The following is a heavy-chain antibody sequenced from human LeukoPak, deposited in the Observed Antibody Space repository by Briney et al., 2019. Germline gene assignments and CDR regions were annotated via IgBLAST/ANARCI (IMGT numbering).Heavy chain of an antibody. D-gene: IGHD3-3*01. CDR3: ARRNRNTYYDFWSGYHYYYYYYMDV. V-gene: IGHV3-21*04. Sequence: GGSLRLSCAASGFTFSSYSMNWVRQAPGKGLEWVSSISSSSSYIYYADSVKGRFTISRDNAKNSLYLQMNSLRAEDTALYYCARRNRNTYYDFWSGYHYYYYYYMDVWGKGTTVTVSS. CDR1: GFTFSSYS. CDR2: ISSSSSYI. J-gene: IGHJ6*03.